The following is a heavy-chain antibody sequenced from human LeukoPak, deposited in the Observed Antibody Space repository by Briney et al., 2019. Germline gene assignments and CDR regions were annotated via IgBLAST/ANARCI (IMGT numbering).Heavy chain of an antibody. Sequence: GGSLRLSCAASGFTFSTYNMNWVRQAPGKGLEWVSYISSGSSTIWYADSVKGRFTTSRDNAKNSLYLQMNSLRHESPAVCYCARDRGGEHWRTWQYWGRGPLVSVSS. CDR3: ARDRGGEHWRTWQY. CDR2: ISSGSSTI. V-gene: IGHV3-48*02. D-gene: IGHD1/OR15-1a*01. CDR1: GFTFSTYN. J-gene: IGHJ4*02.